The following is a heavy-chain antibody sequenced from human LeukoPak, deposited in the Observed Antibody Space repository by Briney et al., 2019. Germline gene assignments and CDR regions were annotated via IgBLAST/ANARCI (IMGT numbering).Heavy chain of an antibody. D-gene: IGHD3-22*01. CDR1: GYTFTCYY. CDR3: ARGDLNYYDSSGYSY. CDR2: INPNSGGT. V-gene: IGHV1-2*02. J-gene: IGHJ4*02. Sequence: GASVKVSCKASGYTFTCYYMHWVRQAPGQGLEWMRWINPNSGGTNYAQKFQGRVTMTRGTSISTAYMELSRLRSDDTAVYYCARGDLNYYDSSGYSYWGQGTLVPVSS.